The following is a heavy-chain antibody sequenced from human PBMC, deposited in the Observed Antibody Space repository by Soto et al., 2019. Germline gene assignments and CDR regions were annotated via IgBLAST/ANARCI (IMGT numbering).Heavy chain of an antibody. CDR2: INAGNGNT. D-gene: IGHD3-3*01. V-gene: IGHV1-3*01. CDR1: GYTFTSYA. J-gene: IGHJ6*02. Sequence: ASVKVSCKASGYTFTSYAMHWVRQAPGQRLEWMGWINAGNGNTKYSQKFQGRVTITRDKSASTAYMELSSLRSEDTAVYYCARVGYDFWSGYSPSYYYGMDVWGQGTTVTVSS. CDR3: ARVGYDFWSGYSPSYYYGMDV.